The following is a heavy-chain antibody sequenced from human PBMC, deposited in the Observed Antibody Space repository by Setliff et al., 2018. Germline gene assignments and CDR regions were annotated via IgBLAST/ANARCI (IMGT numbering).Heavy chain of an antibody. CDR3: AISTLSICSGGSCPNAFDV. V-gene: IGHV1-18*01. D-gene: IGHD2-15*01. CDR1: TYFFNSYG. Sequence: ASVKVSCKASTYFFNSYGISWVRQAPGHGLEWMGWISNYNDITNYAQRFQGRVTMTTDTSTSAAYMELRSLRSDDTAVYYCAISTLSICSGGSCPNAFDVWGRGTMVTVSS. J-gene: IGHJ3*01. CDR2: ISNYNDIT.